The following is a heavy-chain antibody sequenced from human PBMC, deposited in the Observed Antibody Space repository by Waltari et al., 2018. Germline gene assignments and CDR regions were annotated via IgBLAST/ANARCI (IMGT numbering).Heavy chain of an antibody. CDR2: IYPGDSDT. J-gene: IGHJ2*01. CDR1: GYSFTSYW. Sequence: EVQLVQSGAEVKKPGESLKISCKGSGYSFTSYWLGWVRQMPGKGLEWMGIIYPGDSDTRYSPSVQGQVTISADKSISTAYLQWSSLKASDTAMYYCARRAALPSRYFDLWGRGTLVTVSS. CDR3: ARRAALPSRYFDL. D-gene: IGHD6-6*01. V-gene: IGHV5-51*01.